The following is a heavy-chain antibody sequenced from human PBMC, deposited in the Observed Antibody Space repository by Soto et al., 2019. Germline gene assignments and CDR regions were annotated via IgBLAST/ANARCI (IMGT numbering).Heavy chain of an antibody. Sequence: QVQLQESGPGLVKPSGTLSLTCTVSGASISSTSSGDWWSWVRQPPGKGLEWIGEIHHSGSTNYNPSLKXRXTXSIXKSKNQFSLRLSSVTAADTAVYYCAKMVGATLVDYWGQGTLVTVSS. CDR3: AKMVGATLVDY. D-gene: IGHD1-26*01. CDR2: IHHSGST. V-gene: IGHV4-4*02. CDR1: GASISSTSSGDW. J-gene: IGHJ4*02.